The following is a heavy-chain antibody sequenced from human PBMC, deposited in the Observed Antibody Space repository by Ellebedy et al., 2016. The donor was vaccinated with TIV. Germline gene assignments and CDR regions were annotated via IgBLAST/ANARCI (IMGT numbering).Heavy chain of an antibody. V-gene: IGHV3-30*18. CDR2: ISYDGSNK. CDR1: GFTFSSYG. Sequence: GGSLRLXXAASGFTFSSYGMHWVRQAPGKGLEWVAVISYDGSNKYYADSVKGRFTISRDNSKNTLYLQMNSLRAEDTAVYYCAKEGYGDYGSYFDYWGQGTLVTVSS. CDR3: AKEGYGDYGSYFDY. D-gene: IGHD4-17*01. J-gene: IGHJ4*02.